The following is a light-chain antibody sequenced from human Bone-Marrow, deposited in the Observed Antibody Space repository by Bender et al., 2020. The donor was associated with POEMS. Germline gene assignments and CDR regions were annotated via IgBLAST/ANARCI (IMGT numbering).Light chain of an antibody. CDR1: SSNIGAHA. J-gene: IGLJ2*01. V-gene: IGLV1-47*01. Sequence: QSVLTQPPSVSGAPGQRVTISCSGSSSNIGAHAVNWYQQLPGTAPKLLLYRNTQRPSGVPDRFSGSKSGTSASLAISGLRSEDEADYYCAAWDDSLSGVVFGGGTKLTVL. CDR2: RNT. CDR3: AAWDDSLSGVV.